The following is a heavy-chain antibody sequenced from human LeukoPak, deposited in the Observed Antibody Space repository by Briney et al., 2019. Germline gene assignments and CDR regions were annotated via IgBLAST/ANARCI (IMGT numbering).Heavy chain of an antibody. Sequence: PGGSLRLSCAASGFTVSSNYMSWVRQPPGKGLEWIGSIYYSGSTYYNPSLKSRVTISVDTSKNQFSLKLSSVTAADTAVYYCARYLDSSGYYEAWGQGTLVTVSS. J-gene: IGHJ5*02. CDR3: ARYLDSSGYYEA. CDR1: GFTVSSNY. D-gene: IGHD3-22*01. CDR2: IYYSGST. V-gene: IGHV4-39*07.